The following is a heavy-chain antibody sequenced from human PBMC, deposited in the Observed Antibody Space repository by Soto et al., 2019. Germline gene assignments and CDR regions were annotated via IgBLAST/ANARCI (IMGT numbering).Heavy chain of an antibody. J-gene: IGHJ4*02. D-gene: IGHD1-26*01. V-gene: IGHV1-69*12. CDR1: GGTFTTYA. CDR2: IIPLFGKA. Sequence: QVQLVQSGAEVKKPGSSVKVSCKASGGTFTTYAITWVRQAPGQGPEWMGGIIPLFGKATYAQKFQGRVTNTEDGSTPTADMEQTSVRFEDSAVYFCAIPQSGNFYFDSWAREPWSPSPQ. CDR3: AIPQSGNFYFDS.